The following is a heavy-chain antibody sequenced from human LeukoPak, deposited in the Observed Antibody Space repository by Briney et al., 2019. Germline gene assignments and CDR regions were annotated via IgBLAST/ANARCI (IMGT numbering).Heavy chain of an antibody. CDR2: IIPIFGTA. CDR1: GGTFSSYA. D-gene: IGHD3-22*01. Sequence: SVKVSCKASGGTFSSYAISWVRQAPGQGLEWRGGIIPIFGTANYAQKFQGRVTITTDESTSTAYMELSSLRSEDTAVYYCASMNEGYDSSGYFRVSWGQGTLVTVSS. J-gene: IGHJ5*02. CDR3: ASMNEGYDSSGYFRVS. V-gene: IGHV1-69*05.